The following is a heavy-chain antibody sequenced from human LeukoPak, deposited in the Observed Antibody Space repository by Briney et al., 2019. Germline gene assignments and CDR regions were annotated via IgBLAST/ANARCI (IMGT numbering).Heavy chain of an antibody. CDR2: FDPEDGET. CDR3: ATVTASCFGDPQGDDAFDI. D-gene: IGHD3-10*01. Sequence: EASVKVSCKVSGYTLTELSMHWVRQAPGEGLEWMGGFDPEDGETIYAQKFQGRVTMTEDTSTDTAYMELSSLRSEDTAVYYCATVTASCFGDPQGDDAFDIWGQGTMVTVSS. J-gene: IGHJ3*02. V-gene: IGHV1-24*01. CDR1: GYTLTELS.